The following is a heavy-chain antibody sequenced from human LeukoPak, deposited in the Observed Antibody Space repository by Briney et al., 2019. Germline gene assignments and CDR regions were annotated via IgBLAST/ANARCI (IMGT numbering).Heavy chain of an antibody. D-gene: IGHD6-13*01. V-gene: IGHV1-2*06. CDR2: INPNSGGT. Sequence: ASVKVSCKASGYTFTGYYMHWVRQAPGQGLEWMGRINPNSGGTNYAQKFQGRVTMTRDTSISTAYMELSRLRSDDTAVYYCARAPAAGNWFDPWGQGTLVTVSS. CDR3: ARAPAAGNWFDP. CDR1: GYTFTGYY. J-gene: IGHJ5*02.